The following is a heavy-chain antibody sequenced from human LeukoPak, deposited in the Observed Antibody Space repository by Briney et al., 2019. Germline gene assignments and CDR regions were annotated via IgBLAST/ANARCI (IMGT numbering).Heavy chain of an antibody. CDR3: ARDYYVWGSYRYTGFDY. CDR1: GGSISSSSYY. V-gene: IGHV4-39*07. D-gene: IGHD3-16*02. Sequence: SETLSLTCTVSGGSISSSSYYWGWIRQPPGKGLEWIGSIYYSGSTYYNPSLKSRVTISVDTSKNQFSLKLSSVTAADTAVYYCARDYYVWGSYRYTGFDYWGQGTLVTVSS. J-gene: IGHJ4*02. CDR2: IYYSGST.